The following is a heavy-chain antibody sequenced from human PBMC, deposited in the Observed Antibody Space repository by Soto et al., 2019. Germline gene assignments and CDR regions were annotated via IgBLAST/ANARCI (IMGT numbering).Heavy chain of an antibody. D-gene: IGHD3-9*01. CDR2: IYYSGST. V-gene: IGHV4-59*01. CDR3: ARADYDILTGPMIGWFDP. Sequence: SETLSLTCTVSGGSISSYYWSWIRQPPGKGLEWIGYIYYSGSTNYNPSLKSRVTISVDTSKNQFSLKLSSVTAADTAVYYCARADYDILTGPMIGWFDPWGQGTLVTVSS. J-gene: IGHJ5*02. CDR1: GGSISSYY.